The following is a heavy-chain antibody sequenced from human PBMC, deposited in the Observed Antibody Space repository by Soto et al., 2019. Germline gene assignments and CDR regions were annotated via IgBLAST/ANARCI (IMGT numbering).Heavy chain of an antibody. J-gene: IGHJ4*02. V-gene: IGHV1-24*01. CDR3: AKVINGGAPY. CDR1: VYTLTELS. Sequence: ASVXVSFKCSVYTLTELSRHWLRQAPGKGLEWMGGFDPEDGETIYAQKFQGGVTMTEDRSTETAYMELRSLRYEDKAVYYCAKVINGGAPYWGQGTLVTVSS. D-gene: IGHD2-21*01. CDR2: FDPEDGET.